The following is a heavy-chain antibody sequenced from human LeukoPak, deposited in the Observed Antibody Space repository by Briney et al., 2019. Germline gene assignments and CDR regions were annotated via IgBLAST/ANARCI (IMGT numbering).Heavy chain of an antibody. Sequence: PGGSLRLSCAASGFTFSSYSMNWVRQAPGKGLEWVAVIWYDGSNKYYADSVKGRFTISRDNSKNTLYLQMNSLRAEDTAVYYCARELTEPGTTGDVWGQGTMVTVSS. V-gene: IGHV3-33*08. CDR3: ARELTEPGTTGDV. D-gene: IGHD4-17*01. CDR2: IWYDGSNK. CDR1: GFTFSSYS. J-gene: IGHJ3*01.